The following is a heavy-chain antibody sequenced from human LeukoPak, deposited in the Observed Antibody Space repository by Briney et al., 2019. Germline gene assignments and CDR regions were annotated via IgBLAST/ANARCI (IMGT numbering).Heavy chain of an antibody. J-gene: IGHJ2*01. V-gene: IGHV4-59*08. D-gene: IGHD2-2*01. CDR3: ASHPRYCSSTSCSLWYFDL. CDR1: GGSISSYY. CDR2: IYYSGST. Sequence: PSETLSLTCTVSGGSISSYYWSWIRQPPGKGLEWIGYIYYSGSTNYNPSLKSRVTISVDTSKNQFSLKLSSVTAADTAVYYCASHPRYCSSTSCSLWYFDLWGRGTLVTVSS.